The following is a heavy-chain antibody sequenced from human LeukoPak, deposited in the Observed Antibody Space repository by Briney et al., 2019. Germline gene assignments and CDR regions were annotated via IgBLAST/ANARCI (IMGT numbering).Heavy chain of an antibody. J-gene: IGHJ4*02. CDR1: AFTFNTYW. CDR3: ARGAKWAYYFDY. Sequence: GGSLRLSCEASAFTFNTYWMHWVRQVPGRGLEWVSRINGDESSTNYADSVKGRFTISRDNAKDTLYLHMNSLTAEDTAVYYCARGAKWAYYFDYWGQGTLVTVSS. CDR2: INGDESST. D-gene: IGHD1-26*01. V-gene: IGHV3-74*01.